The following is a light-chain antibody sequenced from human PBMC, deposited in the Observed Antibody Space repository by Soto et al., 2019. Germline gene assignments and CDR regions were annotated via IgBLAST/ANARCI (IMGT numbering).Light chain of an antibody. V-gene: IGKV3-20*01. CDR3: QQYDNSPWT. Sequence: EIVLTQSPGTLSLSPGERATLSCRASQSVSNNYLAWYQRKPGQAPRLLIYGASSRATGIPPRFSGSGSGTDFTLTISRLEPEDFAVYYCQQYDNSPWTFGQGTKVAI. J-gene: IGKJ1*01. CDR1: QSVSNNY. CDR2: GAS.